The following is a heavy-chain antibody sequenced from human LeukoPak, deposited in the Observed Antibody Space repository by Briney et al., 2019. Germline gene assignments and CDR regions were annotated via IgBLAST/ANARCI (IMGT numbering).Heavy chain of an antibody. CDR1: GYTFTSYY. V-gene: IGHV1-2*02. D-gene: IGHD2/OR15-2a*01. CDR3: ARVLPSDN. J-gene: IGHJ4*02. CDR2: INPDGGGT. Sequence: ASVKVSCKASGYTFTSYYMHWVRQAPGQGLEWMGWINPDGGGTNYAQKFQGRVTMTRDTSISTAYMELSGLRSDDTAVYYCARVLPSDNWGQGTLVTVSS.